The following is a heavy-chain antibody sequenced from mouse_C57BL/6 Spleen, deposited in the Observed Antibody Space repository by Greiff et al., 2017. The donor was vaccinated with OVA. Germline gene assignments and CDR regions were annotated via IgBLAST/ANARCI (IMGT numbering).Heavy chain of an antibody. CDR1: GYAFSSSW. V-gene: IGHV1-82*01. CDR2: IYPGDGDT. Sequence: QVQLQQSGPELVTPGASVKISCKASGYAFSSSWMNWVKQRPGKGLEWIGRIYPGDGDTNYNGKFKGKATLTADKSSSTADMQLSSLTSEDSAVYFCASYGSGNWYFDVWGTGTTVTVSS. D-gene: IGHD1-1*01. J-gene: IGHJ1*03. CDR3: ASYGSGNWYFDV.